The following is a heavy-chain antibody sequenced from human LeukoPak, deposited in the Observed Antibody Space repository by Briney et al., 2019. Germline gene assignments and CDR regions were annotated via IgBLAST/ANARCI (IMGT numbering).Heavy chain of an antibody. Sequence: PSETLSLTCTVSGGSISSSSYYWGWIRQPPGKGLEWIGSIYYSGSTYYNPSLKSRVTISVDTSKNQFSLKLSSVTAADTAVYYYARESSYFDWVPPHYYYYYYMDVWGKGTTVTISS. D-gene: IGHD3-9*01. V-gene: IGHV4-39*07. CDR2: IYYSGST. J-gene: IGHJ6*03. CDR3: ARESSYFDWVPPHYYYYYYMDV. CDR1: GGSISSSSYY.